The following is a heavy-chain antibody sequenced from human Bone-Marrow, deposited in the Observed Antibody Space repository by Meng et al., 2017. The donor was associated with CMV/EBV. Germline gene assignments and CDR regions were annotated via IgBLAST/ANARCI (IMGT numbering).Heavy chain of an antibody. D-gene: IGHD3-22*01. CDR1: LLTFSSYS. CDR2: ISSSSSYI. Sequence: GKSRKISCAASLLTFSSYSMNWVRQAPGKGLEWVSSISSSSSYIYYADSVKGRFTISRDNAKNSLYLQMNSLRAEDTAVYYCAREMPRLCYDSSGYYGYWGQGTLVTVSS. V-gene: IGHV3-21*01. J-gene: IGHJ4*02. CDR3: AREMPRLCYDSSGYYGY.